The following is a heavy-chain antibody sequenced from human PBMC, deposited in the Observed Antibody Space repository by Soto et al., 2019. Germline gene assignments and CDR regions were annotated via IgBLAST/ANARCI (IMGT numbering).Heavy chain of an antibody. J-gene: IGHJ4*02. V-gene: IGHV3-23*01. Sequence: EVQLLESGGGLVQPGGSLRLSCAASGFTFTTYAMTWVRQAPGKGLEWVSAISGSGGSTYYADSVKGRFTISRDNSKNTLFLQMKSLRAEDTAVYYCAKNWDTTFSSSSHWGQGTLVTVSS. CDR3: AKNWDTTFSSSSH. CDR1: GFTFTTYA. D-gene: IGHD6-6*01. CDR2: ISGSGGST.